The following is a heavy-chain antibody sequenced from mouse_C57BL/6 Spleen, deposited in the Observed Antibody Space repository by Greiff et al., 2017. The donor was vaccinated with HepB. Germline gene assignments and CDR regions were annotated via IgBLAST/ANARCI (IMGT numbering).Heavy chain of an antibody. CDR1: GFTFSDFY. Sequence: EVKLVESGGGLVQSGRSLRLSCATSGFTFSDFYMEWVRQAPGKGLEWIAASRNKANDYTTEYSASVKGRFIVSRDTSQSILYLQMNALRAEDTAIYYCARDGGDYWGQGTSVTVSS. CDR2: SRNKANDYTT. CDR3: ARDGGDY. V-gene: IGHV7-1*01. J-gene: IGHJ4*01.